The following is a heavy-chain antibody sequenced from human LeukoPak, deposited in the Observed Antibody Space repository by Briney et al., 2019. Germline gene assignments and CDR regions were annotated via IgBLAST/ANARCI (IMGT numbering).Heavy chain of an antibody. Sequence: PGGSLRLSCAASGFTFSSYAMSWVRLAPGKGLAWVSGVSGSGGSTYYADSVKGRFTMSRDNSKNTVYLQLNSIRAEDTAVYYCAKDRGYSYGTYYYGMDVWGQGTTVTVSS. V-gene: IGHV3-23*01. CDR2: VSGSGGST. J-gene: IGHJ6*02. CDR1: GFTFSSYA. CDR3: AKDRGYSYGTYYYGMDV. D-gene: IGHD5-18*01.